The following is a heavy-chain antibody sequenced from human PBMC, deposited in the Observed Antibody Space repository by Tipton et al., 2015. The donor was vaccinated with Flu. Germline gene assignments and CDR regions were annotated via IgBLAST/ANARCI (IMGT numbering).Heavy chain of an antibody. D-gene: IGHD2-2*01. CDR3: ASDAQEHCSSSSSCSEFDY. J-gene: IGHJ4*02. V-gene: IGHV4-4*07. CDR2: IYTSGST. Sequence: TLSLTCTVSGGSISSYYWSWIRQPAGKGLEWIGRIYTSGSTSYNPSLKSRVTMSVDTSKNQFSLKLSSVTAADTAVYYCASDAQEHCSSSSSCSEFDYWGQGTLLTVFS. CDR1: GGSISSYY.